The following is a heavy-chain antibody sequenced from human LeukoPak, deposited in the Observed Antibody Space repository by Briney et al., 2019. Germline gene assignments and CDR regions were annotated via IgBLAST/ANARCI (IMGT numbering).Heavy chain of an antibody. Sequence: KPSETLSLTCTVSGGSISSGGYYWSWIRQHPGKGLEWIGYIYYSGSTYYNPSLKSRVTISVDTSKNQLSLKLSSVTAADTAVYYCARDSSGYSPYGMDVWGQGTTVTVSS. D-gene: IGHD3-22*01. CDR1: GGSISSGGYY. CDR2: IYYSGST. J-gene: IGHJ6*02. V-gene: IGHV4-31*03. CDR3: ARDSSGYSPYGMDV.